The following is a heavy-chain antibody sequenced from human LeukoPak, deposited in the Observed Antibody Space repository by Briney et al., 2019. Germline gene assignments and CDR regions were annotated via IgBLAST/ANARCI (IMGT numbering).Heavy chain of an antibody. J-gene: IGHJ4*02. CDR1: GFTFSSYG. Sequence: GRSLRLSCAASGFTFSSYGMHWVRQAPGKGLEWVAVIWYDGSNKYYTDSVKGRFTISRDNAENMLYLQMNTLGAEDTAVYYCARDIVSGSGSLDYWGQGNLVTVSS. V-gene: IGHV3-33*01. D-gene: IGHD3-10*01. CDR3: ARDIVSGSGSLDY. CDR2: IWYDGSNK.